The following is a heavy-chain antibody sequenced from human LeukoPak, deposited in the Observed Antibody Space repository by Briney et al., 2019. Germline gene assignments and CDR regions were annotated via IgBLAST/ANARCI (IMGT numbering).Heavy chain of an antibody. CDR2: IHYSGST. CDR3: ARDIREVGEIHYFDY. D-gene: IGHD1-26*01. Sequence: PSETLSLTCTVSGISITTYYWSWIRQPPGNGLEWIGLIHYSGSTTYNPSLKSRVTISVDTSKNQFFLHLSSVTAADTAVYYCARDIREVGEIHYFDYWGQGTLVTVTS. J-gene: IGHJ4*02. CDR1: GISITTYY. V-gene: IGHV4-59*01.